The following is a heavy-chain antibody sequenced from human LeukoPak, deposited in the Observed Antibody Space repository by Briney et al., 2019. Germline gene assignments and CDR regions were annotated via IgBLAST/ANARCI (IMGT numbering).Heavy chain of an antibody. Sequence: PGGSLRLSCAASGFTFSSYAMSWVRQAPGKGLEWVSATSGSGGSTYYADSVKGRFTISRDNSKNTLYLQMNSLRAEDTAVYYCAIRDVDTAMVTDFDYWGQGTLVTVSS. D-gene: IGHD5-18*01. CDR1: GFTFSSYA. J-gene: IGHJ4*02. CDR2: TSGSGGST. CDR3: AIRDVDTAMVTDFDY. V-gene: IGHV3-23*01.